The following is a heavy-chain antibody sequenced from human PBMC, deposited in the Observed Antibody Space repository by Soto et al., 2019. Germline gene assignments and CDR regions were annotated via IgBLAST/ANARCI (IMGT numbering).Heavy chain of an antibody. Sequence: NPSETLSLTCTVSGAALSSGGYFYTWVRQPPGKGLEWLGYIYYSGGTNYNPSLKSRVTISLDKSKSQFSLRLISVTAADTAVYYYTREQSDDNYIDPWGQGTLVTVSS. CDR2: IYYSGGT. J-gene: IGHJ5*02. V-gene: IGHV4-61*08. D-gene: IGHD1-1*01. CDR3: TREQSDDNYIDP. CDR1: GAALSSGGYF.